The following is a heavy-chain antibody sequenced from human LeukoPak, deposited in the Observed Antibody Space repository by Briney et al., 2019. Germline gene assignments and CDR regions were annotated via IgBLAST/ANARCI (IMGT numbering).Heavy chain of an antibody. V-gene: IGHV4-59*01. CDR1: GGSISSYY. CDR3: ARDRTGTAYCFDY. D-gene: IGHD1-1*01. CDR2: IYYSGST. J-gene: IGHJ4*02. Sequence: PSETLSLTCTVSGGSISSYYWSWIRQPPGKGLEWIGYIYYSGSTYYNPSLKSRVTISVDTSKNQFSLKLSSVTAADTAVYYCARDRTGTAYCFDYWGQGTLVTVSS.